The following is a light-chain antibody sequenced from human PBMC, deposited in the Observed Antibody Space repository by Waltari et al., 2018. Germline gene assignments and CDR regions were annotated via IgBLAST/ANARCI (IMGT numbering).Light chain of an antibody. CDR1: RSVSIW. CDR2: KAS. J-gene: IGKJ3*01. Sequence: DVQMTQSPSTLSASVGDTVTITCRASRSVSIWLAWYQQKPGKVPKLLIYKASTLATGVPSRFSGSGSVTEFTLTINSLQSDDFATYYCQQYNDYLFTFGPGTTVDI. CDR3: QQYNDYLFT. V-gene: IGKV1-5*03.